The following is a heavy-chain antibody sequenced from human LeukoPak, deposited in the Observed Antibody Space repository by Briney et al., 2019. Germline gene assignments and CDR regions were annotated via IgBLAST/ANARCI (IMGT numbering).Heavy chain of an antibody. CDR2: ISYDGSNK. CDR3: ARGDTYYDILSENWFDP. D-gene: IGHD3-9*01. V-gene: IGHV3-30*01. Sequence: GRSLRLSCAASGFTFSSYAMHWVRQAPGKGLEWVAVISYDGSNKYYADSVKGRFTISRDNSKNTLYLQMNSLRAEDTAVYYCARGDTYYDILSENWFDPRGQGTLVTVSS. CDR1: GFTFSSYA. J-gene: IGHJ5*02.